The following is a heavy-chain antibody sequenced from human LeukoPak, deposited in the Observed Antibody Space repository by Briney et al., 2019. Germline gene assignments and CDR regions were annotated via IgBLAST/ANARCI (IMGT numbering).Heavy chain of an antibody. D-gene: IGHD5-12*01. CDR1: GGSVSRYY. CDR2: SSYSGST. Sequence: SETLSLTCTVSGGSVSRYYWSWIRQPPGQGLEWIGYSSYSGSTNYNPSLKSRVTISVDTSKNQFSLKLTSVTAADTALYYCARHRDSAYETFAYWGQGTLVTVSS. CDR3: ARHRDSAYETFAY. V-gene: IGHV4-59*02. J-gene: IGHJ4*02.